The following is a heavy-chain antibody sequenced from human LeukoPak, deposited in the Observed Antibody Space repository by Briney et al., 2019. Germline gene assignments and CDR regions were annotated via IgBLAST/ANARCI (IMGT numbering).Heavy chain of an antibody. Sequence: SETLSLTCTVSGGSISSYYWSWIRQPPGKGLEWIGYIYYSGSTNYNPSLKSRVTISVDTSKNQFSLKLSSVTAADTAVYYCARDRNGGNSGAYCYYYMDVWGKGTTVTVSS. CDR1: GGSISSYY. D-gene: IGHD4-23*01. CDR2: IYYSGST. CDR3: ARDRNGGNSGAYCYYYMDV. J-gene: IGHJ6*03. V-gene: IGHV4-59*01.